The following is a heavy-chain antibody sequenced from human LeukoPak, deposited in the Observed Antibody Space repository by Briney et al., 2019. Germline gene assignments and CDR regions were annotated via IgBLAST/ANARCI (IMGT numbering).Heavy chain of an antibody. D-gene: IGHD3-10*01. J-gene: IGHJ4*02. Sequence: ASVKVSCKASGYTFTGYYMHWVRQAPGQGLEWMGWINPNSGGTNYAQKFQGRVTMTRDTSISTAYMELSRLRSDGTAVYYCASSHYYGSGSYLSAPDYWGQGTLVTVSS. CDR2: INPNSGGT. CDR1: GYTFTGYY. V-gene: IGHV1-2*02. CDR3: ASSHYYGSGSYLSAPDY.